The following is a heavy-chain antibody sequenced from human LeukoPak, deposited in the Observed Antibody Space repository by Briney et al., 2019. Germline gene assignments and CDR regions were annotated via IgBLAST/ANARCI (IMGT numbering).Heavy chain of an antibody. D-gene: IGHD1-1*01. CDR1: GGSFSGYY. CDR3: AGVRDHHKTGIDY. V-gene: IGHV4-34*01. CDR2: INHSGST. Sequence: SETLSLTCAVYGGSFSGYYWSWIRQPPGKGLEWIGEINHSGSTNYNPSLKSRVTISVDTSKNQFSLKLSSVTAADTAVYYCAGVRDHHKTGIDYWGQGTLVTVSS. J-gene: IGHJ4*02.